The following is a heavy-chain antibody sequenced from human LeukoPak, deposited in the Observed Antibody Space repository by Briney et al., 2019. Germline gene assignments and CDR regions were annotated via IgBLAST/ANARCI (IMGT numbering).Heavy chain of an antibody. D-gene: IGHD1-26*01. V-gene: IGHV3-7*01. CDR3: ARVGAWELQRVFDY. CDR1: GFTFSDYW. Sequence: PGGSLRLSCAASGFTFSDYWMTWVRQVPGKGLEWVANINRDGNEVHYVDSVKGRFTISRDNAKNSLYLQLDSLRVEDTAVYYCARVGAWELQRVFDYWGQGTLVTVSS. J-gene: IGHJ4*02. CDR2: INRDGNEV.